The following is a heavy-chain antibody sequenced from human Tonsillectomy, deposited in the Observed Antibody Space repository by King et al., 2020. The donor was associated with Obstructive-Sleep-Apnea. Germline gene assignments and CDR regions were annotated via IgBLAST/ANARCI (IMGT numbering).Heavy chain of an antibody. CDR3: AKWGGGGFDY. V-gene: IGHV3-11*06. D-gene: IGHD3-16*01. Sequence: QLVQSGGGLVKPGGSLRLSCAASGFTFRDYYMSWIRQAPGKGLEWVSYISSSRSYTDYADSLRGRFTISRDNAKNSLYLQMNSLRAEDTAVYYCAKWGGGGFDYWGQGTLVTVSS. CDR1: GFTFRDYY. CDR2: ISSSRSYT. J-gene: IGHJ4*02.